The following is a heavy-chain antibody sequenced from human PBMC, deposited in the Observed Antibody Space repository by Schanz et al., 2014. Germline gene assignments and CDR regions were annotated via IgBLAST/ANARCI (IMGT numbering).Heavy chain of an antibody. J-gene: IGHJ4*02. CDR2: ISYDGRHK. CDR3: ARDDGGGYNQIDY. V-gene: IGHV3-30*04. D-gene: IGHD5-12*01. CDR1: GFTFRGHA. Sequence: QVQLVESGGGVVQPGTSLRLSCAASGFTFRGHAMHWVRQAPGQGLEWVAIISYDGRHKNYADSVKGRFTISRDNSENTLFLEMNSLRLEDTAVYYCARDDGGGYNQIDYWGQGALVTVSS.